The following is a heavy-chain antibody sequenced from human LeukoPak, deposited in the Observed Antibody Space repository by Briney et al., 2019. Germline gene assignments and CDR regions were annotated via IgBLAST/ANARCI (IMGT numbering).Heavy chain of an antibody. V-gene: IGHV1-18*01. CDR1: GYSFTSYA. Sequence: ASVKVSCKASGYSFTSYAMNWMRQAPGQGLEWMGWIHTYNGHTNYAQKLQGRVTMTTDTSTSTAYMGLRSLRSDDTAVYYCARDQYYDSKGWFDPWGQGTLVTASS. CDR3: ARDQYYDSKGWFDP. CDR2: IHTYNGHT. J-gene: IGHJ5*02. D-gene: IGHD3-22*01.